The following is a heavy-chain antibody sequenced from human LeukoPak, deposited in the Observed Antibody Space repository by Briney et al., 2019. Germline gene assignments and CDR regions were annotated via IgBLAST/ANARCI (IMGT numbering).Heavy chain of an antibody. J-gene: IGHJ6*03. CDR2: ISGSGGST. CDR3: AKAPPALEQYYYYMDV. V-gene: IGHV3-23*01. CDR1: GFTFSSYA. D-gene: IGHD1/OR15-1a*01. Sequence: QPGGSLRLSCAASGFTFSSYAMSWVRQAPGKGLEWVSAISGSGGSTYYADSVKGRFTTSRDNSKNTLYLQMNSLRAEDTAVYYCAKAPPALEQYYYYMDVWGKGTTVTVSS.